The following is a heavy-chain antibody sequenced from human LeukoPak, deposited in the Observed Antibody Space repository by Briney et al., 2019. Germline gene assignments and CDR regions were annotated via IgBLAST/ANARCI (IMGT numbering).Heavy chain of an antibody. CDR1: GFTFSSYG. Sequence: GGCLRLSCAASGFTFSSYGMHWVRQAPGKGLEWVAFIRYDGSNKYYADSVKGRFTISRDDSKNTLYLQMNSLRAEDTAVYYCAKDVSSGYYYYYMDVWGKGTTVTISS. V-gene: IGHV3-30*02. J-gene: IGHJ6*03. D-gene: IGHD6-19*01. CDR2: IRYDGSNK. CDR3: AKDVSSGYYYYYMDV.